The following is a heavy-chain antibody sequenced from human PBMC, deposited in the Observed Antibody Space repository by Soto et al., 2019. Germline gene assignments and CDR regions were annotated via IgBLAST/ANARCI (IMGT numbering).Heavy chain of an antibody. J-gene: IGHJ4*02. D-gene: IGHD3-22*01. Sequence: QVQLVESGGGVVQPGRSLRLSCAASGFTFSSYGMHWVRQAPGKGLEWVALIWYDGSNKYYADSVKGRFTIYRDNSKNTLYMQMNSLRAEDTAVYYCARPDSSGYYWGLDYLGQGNLGSVSS. CDR2: IWYDGSNK. CDR3: ARPDSSGYYWGLDY. CDR1: GFTFSSYG. V-gene: IGHV3-33*01.